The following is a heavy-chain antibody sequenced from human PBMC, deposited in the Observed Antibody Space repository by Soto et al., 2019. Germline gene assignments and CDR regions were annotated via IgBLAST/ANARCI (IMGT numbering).Heavy chain of an antibody. V-gene: IGHV3-7*01. Sequence: GSLRLSCAASGFTFSSYWMSWVRQAPGKGLEWVANIKQDGSEKYYVDSVKGRFTISRDNAKNSLYLQMNSLRAEDTAVYYCARHHSSGWYFFDYWGQGTLVTVSS. J-gene: IGHJ4*02. CDR1: GFTFSSYW. CDR3: ARHHSSGWYFFDY. D-gene: IGHD6-19*01. CDR2: IKQDGSEK.